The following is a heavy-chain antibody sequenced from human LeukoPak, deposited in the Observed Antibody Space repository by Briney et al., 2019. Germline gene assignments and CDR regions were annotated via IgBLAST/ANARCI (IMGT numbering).Heavy chain of an antibody. Sequence: GWSLTLSCAASGLSFSDYYRSWIRQAPGKGLEWVSYISSSGSTIYYADSVKGRFTISRDNAKNSLYLQMNSLRAKDTAVYYCARDLLFVRVAFDIWGQGTMVTVSS. CDR1: GLSFSDYY. V-gene: IGHV3-11*01. D-gene: IGHD6-6*01. CDR3: ARDLLFVRVAFDI. J-gene: IGHJ3*02. CDR2: ISSSGSTI.